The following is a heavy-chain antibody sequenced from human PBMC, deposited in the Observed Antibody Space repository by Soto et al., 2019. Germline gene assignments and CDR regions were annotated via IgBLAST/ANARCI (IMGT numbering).Heavy chain of an antibody. CDR3: ASRAPYYYGSSGYYS. CDR1: GGTFSSYA. D-gene: IGHD3-22*01. V-gene: IGHV1-69*13. Sequence: SVKVSCKASGGTFSSYAISWVRQAPGQGLEWMGGIIPIFGTANYAQKFQGRVTITADESTSTAYMELSSLRSEDTAVYYCASRAPYYYGSSGYYSWGQGTLVTVSS. J-gene: IGHJ4*02. CDR2: IIPIFGTA.